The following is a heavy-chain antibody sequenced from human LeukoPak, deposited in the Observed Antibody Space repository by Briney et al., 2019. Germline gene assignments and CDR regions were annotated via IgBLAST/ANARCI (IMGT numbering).Heavy chain of an antibody. CDR3: ARYRTGASANFDY. V-gene: IGHV1-2*02. CDR1: GYTFTGHY. Sequence: SSVKVSCKASGYTFTGHYMHWVRQAPGRGRDGMGWINPNSGGTNYAQKFQGRVTMTRDTSISTAYMELSRLRSDDTAVYYCARYRTGASANFDYWGQGTLVTVSS. CDR2: INPNSGGT. J-gene: IGHJ4*02. D-gene: IGHD1-26*01.